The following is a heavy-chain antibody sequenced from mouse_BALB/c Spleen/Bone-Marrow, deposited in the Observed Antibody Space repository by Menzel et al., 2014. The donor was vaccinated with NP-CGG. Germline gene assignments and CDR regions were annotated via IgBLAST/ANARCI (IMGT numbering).Heavy chain of an antibody. Sequence: VQLQQSGPELEKHGASVRISCKASGYSFTGYNMNWVKKSIGKSLEWIGNIDPYYGGTIYNQNFKGKATLTVDKSSSTAYMQLKSLTSEDSAVYFCARGMVATSYWYFDVWGAGTTVTVSS. CDR3: ARGMVATSYWYFDV. CDR1: GYSFTGYN. D-gene: IGHD1-1*02. CDR2: IDPYYGGT. V-gene: IGHV1-39*01. J-gene: IGHJ1*01.